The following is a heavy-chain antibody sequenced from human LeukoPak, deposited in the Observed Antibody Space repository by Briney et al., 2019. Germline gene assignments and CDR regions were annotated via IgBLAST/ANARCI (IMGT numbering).Heavy chain of an antibody. J-gene: IGHJ4*02. Sequence: GGSLRLSCGASGFTFTAGTMSWVRQAPGKGLEWVSAISGSGSSAYYADSVKGRFTISRDNSQNTLYLQMNSLRAEDTAVYYCANLRSPFDYWGQGTLVTVSP. CDR3: ANLRSPFDY. D-gene: IGHD6-6*01. CDR1: GFTFTAGT. V-gene: IGHV3-23*01. CDR2: ISGSGSSA.